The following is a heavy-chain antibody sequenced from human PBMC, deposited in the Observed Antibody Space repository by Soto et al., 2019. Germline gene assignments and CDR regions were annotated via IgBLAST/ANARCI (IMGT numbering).Heavy chain of an antibody. CDR3: ASSRIDWKTDTAMAPIDY. D-gene: IGHD5-18*01. V-gene: IGHV4-30-4*01. J-gene: IGHJ4*02. CDR1: GGSISSGDYY. Sequence: SETLSLTCTVSGGSISSGDYYWSWIRQPPGKGLEWIGYIYYSGSTYYNPSLKSRVTISVDTSKNQFSLKLSSVTAADTAVYYCASSRIDWKTDTAMAPIDYWGQGTLVTVSS. CDR2: IYYSGST.